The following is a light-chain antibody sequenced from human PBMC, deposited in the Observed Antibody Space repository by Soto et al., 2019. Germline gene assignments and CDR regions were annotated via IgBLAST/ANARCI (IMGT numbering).Light chain of an antibody. V-gene: IGLV1-40*01. Sequence: QLVLTQPPSVSGAPGQRVTISCTGSSSNIGAGYDVHWYQQLPGTAPKLLIYGNSNRPSGVPDRFSGSKSGTSASLAITGLQAEDEADYYSQSCDSSLSVRVFDGGTKVTVL. J-gene: IGLJ2*01. CDR2: GNS. CDR1: SSNIGAGYD. CDR3: QSCDSSLSVRV.